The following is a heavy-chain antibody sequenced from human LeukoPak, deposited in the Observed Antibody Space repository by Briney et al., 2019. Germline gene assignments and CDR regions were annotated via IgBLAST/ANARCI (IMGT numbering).Heavy chain of an antibody. D-gene: IGHD7-27*01. J-gene: IGHJ5*02. CDR2: ISSSSSYI. CDR1: GFTFSSYS. CDR3: ARGLVFRGDP. Sequence: PGGSLRLSCASSGFTFSSYSMNWVRQAPGKGLEWVSSISSSSSYIYYADSVKGRFTISRDNAKNSLYLQMNSLRAEDTAVYYCARGLVFRGDPWGQGTLVTVSS. V-gene: IGHV3-21*01.